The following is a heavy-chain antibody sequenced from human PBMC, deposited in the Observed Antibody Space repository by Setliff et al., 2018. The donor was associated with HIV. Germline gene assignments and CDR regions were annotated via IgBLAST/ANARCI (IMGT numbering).Heavy chain of an antibody. CDR2: IVPVFGPG. Sequence: SVKVSCKASGGTFRKDTITWVRQAPGQGLEWMGGIVPVFGPGNSAQKFQGRVTITADESTSTVYMEVSSLKSEDTAGYYCARATPGEHLVLHYWGQGTLVTVSS. J-gene: IGHJ4*02. V-gene: IGHV1-69*13. D-gene: IGHD6-13*01. CDR1: GGTFRKDT. CDR3: ARATPGEHLVLHY.